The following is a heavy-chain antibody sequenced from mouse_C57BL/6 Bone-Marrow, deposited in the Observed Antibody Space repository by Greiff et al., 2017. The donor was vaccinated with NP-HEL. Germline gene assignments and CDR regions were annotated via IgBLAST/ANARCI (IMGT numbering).Heavy chain of an antibody. Sequence: VQLQQSGTVLARPGASVKMSCKTSGYTFTSYWMHWVKQRPGQGLEWIGAIYPGNSDTSYNQKFKGKAKLTAVTSASTAYMELSSLTNEDSAVYYCTRVVLRSLYWYFDVWGTGTTVTVSS. D-gene: IGHD1-1*01. CDR2: IYPGNSDT. CDR3: TRVVLRSLYWYFDV. V-gene: IGHV1-5*01. CDR1: GYTFTSYW. J-gene: IGHJ1*03.